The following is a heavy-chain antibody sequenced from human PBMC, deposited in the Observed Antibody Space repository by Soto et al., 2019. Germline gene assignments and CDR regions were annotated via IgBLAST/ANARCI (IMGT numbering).Heavy chain of an antibody. V-gene: IGHV2-5*02. J-gene: IGHJ4*02. D-gene: IGHD3-10*01. Sequence: QITLKESGPTLVKPTQTLTLTCAFSGFSLSTSSGVGVGWIRQPPGKALEWLALIYWDDDKRYSPSLKSRLTITKDTSKNQVVLTLTNMDPVDTAIYYCAHTYYASGTYFDYWGQGTLVTVSS. CDR3: AHTYYASGTYFDY. CDR2: IYWDDDK. CDR1: GFSLSTSSGVG.